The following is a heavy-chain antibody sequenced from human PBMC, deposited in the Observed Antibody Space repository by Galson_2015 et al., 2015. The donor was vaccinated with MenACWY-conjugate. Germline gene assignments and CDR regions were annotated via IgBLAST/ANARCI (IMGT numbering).Heavy chain of an antibody. J-gene: IGHJ2*01. CDR3: ARQRGLTGFSYWYFDL. Sequence: NPSLKSRATISVDTSKNQFSLKLSSVTAADTAVYYCARQRGLTGFSYWYFDLWGRGTLVTVSS. V-gene: IGHV4-34*04. D-gene: IGHD3-9*01.